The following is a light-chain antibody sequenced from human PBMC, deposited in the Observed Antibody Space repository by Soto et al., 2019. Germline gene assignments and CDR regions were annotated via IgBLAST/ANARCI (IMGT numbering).Light chain of an antibody. Sequence: DILMSQTPLSLSFSPGQPSSISCGSSQSLLSSGGETYLFWYLQRPGQSPQLLIYGASSRATGIPDRFSGSGSGTDFTLTISRLEPEDFAVYYCQQHGTSPITFGQGTRLEIK. CDR1: QSLLSSGGETY. CDR2: GAS. CDR3: QQHGTSPIT. V-gene: IGKV2-29*01. J-gene: IGKJ5*01.